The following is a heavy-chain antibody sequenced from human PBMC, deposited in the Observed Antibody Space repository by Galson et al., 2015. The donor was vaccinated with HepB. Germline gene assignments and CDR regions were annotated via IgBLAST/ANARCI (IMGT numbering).Heavy chain of an antibody. J-gene: IGHJ4*02. D-gene: IGHD3-10*01. CDR2: ISYDGSNK. Sequence: SLRLSCAASGFTFSSYAMHWVRQAPGKGLEWVAVISYDGSNKYYADSVKGRFTISRDNSKNTLYLQMNSLRAEDTAVYYCARDLSRGASDYWGQGTLVTVSS. CDR3: ARDLSRGASDY. V-gene: IGHV3-30-3*01. CDR1: GFTFSSYA.